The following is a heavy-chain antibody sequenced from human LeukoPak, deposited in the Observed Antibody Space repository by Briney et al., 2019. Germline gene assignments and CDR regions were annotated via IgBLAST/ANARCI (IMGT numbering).Heavy chain of an antibody. V-gene: IGHV3-23*01. Sequence: PGGSLRLSCAASGFTFSSYAMSWVRQAPGKGLEWVSAISGSGSSTYYADSVKGRFTISRDNSKNTLYLQMNSLRAEDTAVYYCAKDARRYSSSLSEVWFDPWGQGTLVTVSS. CDR1: GFTFSSYA. CDR3: AKDARRYSSSLSEVWFDP. CDR2: ISGSGSST. D-gene: IGHD6-13*01. J-gene: IGHJ5*02.